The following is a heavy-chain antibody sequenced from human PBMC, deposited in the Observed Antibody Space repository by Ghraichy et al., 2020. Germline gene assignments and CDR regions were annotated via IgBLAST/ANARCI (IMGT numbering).Heavy chain of an antibody. CDR2: IKQDGSEK. V-gene: IGHV3-7*01. CDR3: ARVATAAGLNDRTYYFDY. D-gene: IGHD6-13*01. Sequence: GGSLRLSCAASGFTFSSYWMSWVRQAPGKGLEWVANIKQDGSEKYYVDSVKGRFTISRDNAKNSLYLQMNSLRAEDTAVYYCARVATAAGLNDRTYYFDYWGQGTLVTVSS. J-gene: IGHJ4*02. CDR1: GFTFSSYW.